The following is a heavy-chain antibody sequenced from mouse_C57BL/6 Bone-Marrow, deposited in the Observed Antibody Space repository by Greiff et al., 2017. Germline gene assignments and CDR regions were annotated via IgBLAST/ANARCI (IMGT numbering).Heavy chain of an antibody. J-gene: IGHJ3*01. Sequence: QVQLQQSGAELVRPGTSVQMSCKASGYTFTNYWIGWAKQRPGHGLEWIGDIYPGGGYTNYNEKFKGKATLTADKSSSTAYMQFSSLTSEDSAIYYCAREGGDGYFQFAYWGQGTLVTVSA. CDR3: AREGGDGYFQFAY. D-gene: IGHD2-3*01. CDR2: IYPGGGYT. CDR1: GYTFTNYW. V-gene: IGHV1-63*01.